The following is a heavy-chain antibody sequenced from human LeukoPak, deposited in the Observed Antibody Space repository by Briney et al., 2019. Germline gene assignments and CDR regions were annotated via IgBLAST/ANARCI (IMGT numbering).Heavy chain of an antibody. D-gene: IGHD6-13*01. J-gene: IGHJ5*02. CDR3: ARDRIAAAGRGWFDP. CDR1: GFTFSSYW. CDR2: INSDGSST. Sequence: GGSLRLSCAASGFTFSSYWMHWVRQAPGKWLVWVSRINSDGSSTSYADSVKGRFTISRDNAKNTLYLQMNSLRAEDTAVYYCARDRIAAAGRGWFDPWGQGTLVTVSS. V-gene: IGHV3-74*01.